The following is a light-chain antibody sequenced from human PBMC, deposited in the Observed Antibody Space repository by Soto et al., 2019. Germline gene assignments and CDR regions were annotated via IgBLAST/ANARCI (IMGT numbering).Light chain of an antibody. CDR1: SSDIGTYDH. CDR3: ISYTVSRSYV. V-gene: IGLV2-14*01. CDR2: SVS. J-gene: IGLJ1*01. Sequence: QSALTQPASVSGSPGQSITISCSGTSSDIGTYDHVAWFQQFPSKTPKLVIYSVSDRPSGVSYRFSGSKSGNTASLTISGLQADDEADYYCISYTVSRSYVFGTGTKVTVL.